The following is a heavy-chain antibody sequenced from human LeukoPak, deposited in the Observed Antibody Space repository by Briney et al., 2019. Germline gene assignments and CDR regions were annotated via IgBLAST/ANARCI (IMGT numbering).Heavy chain of an antibody. Sequence: RASVTVSCKASGYTFTSYDINWVRQATGQGLEWMGWMNPNSGNTGYAQKFQGRVTMTRNTSISTAYMELSSLRSEDTAVYYCARGGADHFDLGYWGQGTLVTVSS. CDR2: MNPNSGNT. V-gene: IGHV1-8*01. CDR1: GYTFTSYD. D-gene: IGHD3-3*02. CDR3: ARGGADHFDLGY. J-gene: IGHJ4*02.